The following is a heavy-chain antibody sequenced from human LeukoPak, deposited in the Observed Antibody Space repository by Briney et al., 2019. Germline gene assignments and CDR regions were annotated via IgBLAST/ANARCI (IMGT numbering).Heavy chain of an antibody. V-gene: IGHV4-4*07. CDR1: GGSISIYY. D-gene: IGHD3-10*01. J-gene: IGHJ5*02. Sequence: PSETLSLTCTVSGGSISIYYWNWIRQPAGKGLEWIGRIFTSGITNYNPSLKSRVTISVDTSKNQFSLKLSSVTAADTAVYYCAVTGRLLWFGESENWFDPWGQGTLVTVSS. CDR3: AVTGRLLWFGESENWFDP. CDR2: IFTSGIT.